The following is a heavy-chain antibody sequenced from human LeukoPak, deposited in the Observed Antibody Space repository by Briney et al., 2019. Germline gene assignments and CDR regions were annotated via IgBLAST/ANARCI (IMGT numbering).Heavy chain of an antibody. D-gene: IGHD3-22*01. CDR1: GFTFSSYA. V-gene: IGHV3-30*04. CDR2: ISYDGNNK. J-gene: IGHJ3*02. CDR3: ARQGRISMIVVLIEDAFDI. Sequence: GGSLRLSCAASGFTFSSYAMHWVRQAPGKGLEWVAIISYDGNNKYYADSVKGRFTISRDSSKNTLYLQMNSLRAEDTAVYYCARQGRISMIVVLIEDAFDIWGQGTMVTVSS.